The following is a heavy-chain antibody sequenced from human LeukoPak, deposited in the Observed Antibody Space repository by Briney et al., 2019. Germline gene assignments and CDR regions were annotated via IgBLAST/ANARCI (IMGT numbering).Heavy chain of an antibody. D-gene: IGHD3-10*01. CDR1: GGSISSYY. Sequence: SETLSLTCTVSGGSISSYYWSWIRQPPGKGLEWIGYIYYSGSTNYNPSLKSRVTISVDTSKNQFSLKLSSVTAADTAVYYCARLGNYYGSGSYRFWGQGTLVTVSS. V-gene: IGHV4-59*01. CDR2: IYYSGST. CDR3: ARLGNYYGSGSYRF. J-gene: IGHJ4*02.